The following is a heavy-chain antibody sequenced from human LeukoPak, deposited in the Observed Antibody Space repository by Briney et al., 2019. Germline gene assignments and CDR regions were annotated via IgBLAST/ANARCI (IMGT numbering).Heavy chain of an antibody. CDR3: AKDLYSYGNNYFDY. V-gene: IGHV3-30*02. J-gene: IGHJ4*02. D-gene: IGHD5-18*01. CDR2: IRYDGSNK. CDR1: GFTFSSYG. Sequence: PGGSLRLSCAASGFTFSSYGMHWVRQAPGKGLEWVAFIRYDGSNKNYADSVKGRFTISRDNSKNTLYLQMNSLRAEDTAVYYCAKDLYSYGNNYFDYWGQGTLVTIFS.